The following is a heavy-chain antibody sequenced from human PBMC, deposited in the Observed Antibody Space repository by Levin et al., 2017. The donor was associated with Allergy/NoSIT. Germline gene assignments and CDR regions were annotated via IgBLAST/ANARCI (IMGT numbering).Heavy chain of an antibody. J-gene: IGHJ3*02. CDR1: GFTFSAYG. Sequence: LSLTCAASGFTFSAYGMHWVRQAPGKGLEWVTVIWADGRNKFYADSVEGRFTFSRDNSRSTLSLQMNNLRVDDTAVYYCVKERGPFDGFDIWGHGTLVTVSS. CDR2: IWADGRNK. V-gene: IGHV3-33*06. CDR3: VKERGPFDGFDI.